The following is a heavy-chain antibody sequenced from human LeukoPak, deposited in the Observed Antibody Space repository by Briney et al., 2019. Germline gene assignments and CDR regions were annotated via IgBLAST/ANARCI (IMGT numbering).Heavy chain of an antibody. CDR2: ITPSGGT. V-gene: IGHV1-2*02. D-gene: IGHD5-24*01. Sequence: ASVKVSCKAFGYTFTSYAMHWVRQAPGQGLEWMGWITPSGGTNYPQKFQGRVAITWDTSITTAYMDLSRLTSDDTAVYYCARDRYGDGFAHFDYWGQGALVTVSS. CDR1: GYTFTSYA. J-gene: IGHJ4*02. CDR3: ARDRYGDGFAHFDY.